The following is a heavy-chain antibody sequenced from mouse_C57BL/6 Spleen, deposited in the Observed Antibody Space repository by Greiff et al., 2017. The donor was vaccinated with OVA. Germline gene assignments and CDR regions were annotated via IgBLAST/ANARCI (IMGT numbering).Heavy chain of an antibody. V-gene: IGHV5-9-1*02. CDR3: TRDRSRGDYYAMDY. CDR2: ISSGGDYI. CDR1: GFTFSSYA. Sequence: EVQLVESGEGLVKPGGSLKLSCAASGFTFSSYAMSWVRQTPEKRLEWVAYISSGGDYIYYADTVKGRFTISRDNARNTLYLQMSSLKSEDTAMYYCTRDRSRGDYYAMDYWGQGTSVTVSS. J-gene: IGHJ4*01.